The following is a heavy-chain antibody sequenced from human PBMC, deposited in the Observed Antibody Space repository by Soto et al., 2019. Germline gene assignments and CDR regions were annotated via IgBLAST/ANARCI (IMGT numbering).Heavy chain of an antibody. J-gene: IGHJ4*02. Sequence: SETLSLTCTVSGGSISSGDYYWSWIRQPPGKGLEWIGYIYYSGSTNYNPSLKSRVTISVDTSKNQFSLKLSSVTAADTAVYYCARSHDYGDYVDYWGQGTLVTVSS. V-gene: IGHV4-61*08. CDR2: IYYSGST. CDR1: GGSISSGDYY. CDR3: ARSHDYGDYVDY. D-gene: IGHD4-17*01.